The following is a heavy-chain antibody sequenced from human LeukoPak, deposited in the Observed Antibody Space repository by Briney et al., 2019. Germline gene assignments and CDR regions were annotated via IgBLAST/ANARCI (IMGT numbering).Heavy chain of an antibody. CDR2: IYYSGST. V-gene: IGHV4-39*07. CDR1: GGSISSSSYY. Sequence: SETLSLTCTVSGGSISSSSYYWGWIRQPPGKGLEWIGSIYYSGSTYYNPSLKSRVTISVDTSKNQFSLKLSSVTAADTAVYYCARDDYGDYPSIWGQGTLVTVSS. J-gene: IGHJ4*02. D-gene: IGHD4-17*01. CDR3: ARDDYGDYPSI.